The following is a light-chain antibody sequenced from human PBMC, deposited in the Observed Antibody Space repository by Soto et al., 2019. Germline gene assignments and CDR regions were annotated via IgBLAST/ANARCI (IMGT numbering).Light chain of an antibody. CDR2: AAS. J-gene: IGKJ1*01. V-gene: IGKV1-12*01. Sequence: DIQMTQSPSAVSASVGDRVSITCRASQGIGSQLACYQQKPGKAPKLLIHAASTLQRGVPSRFSGSGSVTDFTLTISSLQSEDFATYYCHQANAFPRTFGQGTKVEIE. CDR1: QGIGSQ. CDR3: HQANAFPRT.